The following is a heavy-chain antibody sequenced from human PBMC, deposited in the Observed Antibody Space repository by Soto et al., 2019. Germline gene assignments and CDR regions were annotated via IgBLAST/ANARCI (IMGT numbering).Heavy chain of an antibody. CDR1: GFSFSNYN. CDR2: ITDSSDTV. J-gene: IGHJ4*02. Sequence: GGSLRLSCVASGFSFSNYNMNWVRQAPGKGLEWVSYITDSSDTVHYADSVKGRFTISRDNSKNTLYLQMNSLRAEDTAVYYCAKEHQWLAALDYWGQGTLVTVSS. D-gene: IGHD6-19*01. V-gene: IGHV3-48*01. CDR3: AKEHQWLAALDY.